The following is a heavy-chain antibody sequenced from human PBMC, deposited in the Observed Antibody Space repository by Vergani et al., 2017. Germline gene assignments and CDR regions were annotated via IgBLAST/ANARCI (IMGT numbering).Heavy chain of an antibody. CDR2: IYYSGST. Sequence: QVQLQESGPGLVKPSETLSLTSTVSGGSISSYYWSWIRQPPGKGLEWIGYIYYSGSTNYNPSLTSRVTISVDTSKNQFSLKLSSVTAADTAVYYCARGRGYCSSTSCYAQDEEYYYYGMDVWGQGTTVTVSS. CDR1: GGSISSYY. J-gene: IGHJ6*02. V-gene: IGHV4-59*01. CDR3: ARGRGYCSSTSCYAQDEEYYYYGMDV. D-gene: IGHD2-2*01.